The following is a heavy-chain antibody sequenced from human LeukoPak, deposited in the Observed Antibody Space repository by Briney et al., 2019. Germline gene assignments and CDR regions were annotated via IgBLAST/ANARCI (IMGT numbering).Heavy chain of an antibody. Sequence: GGSLRLSCAASGFTFSSYEMNWVRQASGKGLEWVANIKQDGSEKYYVDSVKGRFTISRDNAKNSLYLQMNSLRAEDTAVYYCAELGITMIGGVWGKGTTVTISS. J-gene: IGHJ6*04. D-gene: IGHD3-10*02. CDR2: IKQDGSEK. V-gene: IGHV3-7*01. CDR3: AELGITMIGGV. CDR1: GFTFSSYE.